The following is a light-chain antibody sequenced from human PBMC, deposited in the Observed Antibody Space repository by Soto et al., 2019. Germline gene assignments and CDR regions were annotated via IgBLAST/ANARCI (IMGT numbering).Light chain of an antibody. J-gene: IGKJ2*01. Sequence: EVVMRQSPATLSVSPGEGATLSCRASQGIGDTLAWYQHKPGQTPRLLIYDTSTRATGVPTRFSGSGSGTVFTLTISRLEPEDFAVYYCQFYEGSPVMYTFGQGTKVDIK. V-gene: IGKV3-15*01. CDR1: QGIGDT. CDR3: QFYEGSPVMYT. CDR2: DTS.